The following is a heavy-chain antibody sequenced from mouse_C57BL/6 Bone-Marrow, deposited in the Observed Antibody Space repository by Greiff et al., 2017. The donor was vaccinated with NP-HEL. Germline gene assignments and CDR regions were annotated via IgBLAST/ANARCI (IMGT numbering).Heavy chain of an antibody. CDR2: IHPNSGST. V-gene: IGHV1-64*01. D-gene: IGHD1-1*01. CDR1: GYTFTSYW. CDR3: ARSPSHYYGSSDY. Sequence: QVQLQQPGAELVKPGASVKLSCKASGYTFTSYWMHWVKQRPGQGLEWIGMIHPNSGSTNYNEKFKSKATLTVDKSSSTAYMQLSSLTSEDSAVYYCARSPSHYYGSSDYWGQGTTLTVSS. J-gene: IGHJ2*01.